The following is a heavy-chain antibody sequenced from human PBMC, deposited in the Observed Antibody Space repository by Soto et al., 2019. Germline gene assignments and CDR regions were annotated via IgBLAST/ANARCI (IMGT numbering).Heavy chain of an antibody. CDR2: INAGNGNT. Sequence: QVQLVQSGAEVKKPGASVTVSCKASGYTFINYALHWVRQAPGQRLDWIGRINAGNGNTKYSQKFQGRVTITRDTPASTAYMELSSLRSEDTAIYYCARSEINYSRFDSWGQGTRVTVSS. D-gene: IGHD2-21*01. V-gene: IGHV1-3*01. CDR1: GYTFINYA. J-gene: IGHJ4*02. CDR3: ARSEINYSRFDS.